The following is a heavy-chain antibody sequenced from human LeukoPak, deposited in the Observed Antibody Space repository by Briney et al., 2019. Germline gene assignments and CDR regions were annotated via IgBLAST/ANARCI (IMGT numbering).Heavy chain of an antibody. CDR1: GDSISSSSYY. D-gene: IGHD3-22*01. Sequence: SETLSRTWTVAGDSISSSSYYCGWIRQPPRKGLEWIGNIYYSGSTYYNPSLRSRLTISLDTSKNQFSLTLSSVTAADTAVYYCARLQYYYDSNGYYSLYYFDYWGQGTVVTVSS. CDR2: IYYSGST. J-gene: IGHJ4*02. V-gene: IGHV4-39*01. CDR3: ARLQYYYDSNGYYSLYYFDY.